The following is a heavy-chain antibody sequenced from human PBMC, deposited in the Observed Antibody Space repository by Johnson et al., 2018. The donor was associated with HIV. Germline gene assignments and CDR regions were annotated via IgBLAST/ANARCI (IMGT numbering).Heavy chain of an antibody. D-gene: IGHD3-22*01. CDR2: INWNGGTT. CDR1: GFTFNDYG. V-gene: IGHV3-20*04. CDR3: ARRPGYYDSSGYYGDAFYI. J-gene: IGHJ3*02. Sequence: VQLVESGGGVIRPGGSLRLSCAASGFTFNDYGMSWVRQGPGKGLEWVSSINWNGGTTGYVDSVTGRFTISRDNAKTSLYRQMNSLRAEDTALYYCARRPGYYDSSGYYGDAFYIWGQGTMVTVSS.